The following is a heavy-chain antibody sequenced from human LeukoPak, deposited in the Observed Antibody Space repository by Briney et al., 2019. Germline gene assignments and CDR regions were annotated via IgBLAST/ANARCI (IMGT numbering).Heavy chain of an antibody. D-gene: IGHD3-9*01. V-gene: IGHV3-30*02. CDR1: GSTFSNYG. Sequence: GGSLRLSCAASGSTFSNYGMHWVRQAPGKGLEWVAFIRYDGRNKYYADSVKGRFTISRDNSKNTLYLQMNSLRIEDTAVYYCAKGGKYDILTGFPRSRLLGDYWGQGTLVTVSS. J-gene: IGHJ4*02. CDR2: IRYDGRNK. CDR3: AKGGKYDILTGFPRSRLLGDY.